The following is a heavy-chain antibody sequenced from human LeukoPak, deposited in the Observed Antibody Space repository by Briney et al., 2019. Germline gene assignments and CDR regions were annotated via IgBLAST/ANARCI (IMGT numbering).Heavy chain of an antibody. CDR2: INHSGST. CDR3: ASAVVAARFDY. J-gene: IGHJ4*02. V-gene: IGHV4-34*01. CDR1: GGSFSGYY. D-gene: IGHD2-15*01. Sequence: SETLSLTCAVYGGSFSGYYWSWIRQPPGKGLEWIGEINHSGSTNYNPSLKSRVTISVDTSKNQFSLKLSPVTAADTAVYYCASAVVAARFDYWGQGTLVTVSS.